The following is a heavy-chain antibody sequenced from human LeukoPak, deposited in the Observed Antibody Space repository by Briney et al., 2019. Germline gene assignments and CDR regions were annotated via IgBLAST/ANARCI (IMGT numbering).Heavy chain of an antibody. D-gene: IGHD6-19*01. J-gene: IGHJ4*02. CDR3: AKGGGSGWSFLDY. CDR2: ISGSGGST. CDR1: GFTFSSYA. Sequence: GGSLRLSCAASGFTFSSYAMSWVRQAPGKGLEWVSAISGSGGSTYYADSVKGRFTVSRDNSKNTLYLQMNSLRAEDTAVYYCAKGGGSGWSFLDYWGQGTLVTVSS. V-gene: IGHV3-23*01.